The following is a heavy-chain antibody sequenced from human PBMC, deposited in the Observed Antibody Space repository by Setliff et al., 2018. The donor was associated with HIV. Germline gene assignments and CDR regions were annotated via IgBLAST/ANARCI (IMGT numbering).Heavy chain of an antibody. J-gene: IGHJ6*02. CDR2: IRSKAHGATT. D-gene: IGHD3-16*01. Sequence: GGSLRLSCTASGFIFGDYAMNWVRQAPGKGLEWVGFIRSKAHGATTEYAASVKGRFTISRDDSKSIAYLQMNSLKTEDTAVYYCSKVVGEGFWGYHYGMDVWGRGTTVTSP. CDR1: GFIFGDYA. CDR3: SKVVGEGFWGYHYGMDV. V-gene: IGHV3-49*04.